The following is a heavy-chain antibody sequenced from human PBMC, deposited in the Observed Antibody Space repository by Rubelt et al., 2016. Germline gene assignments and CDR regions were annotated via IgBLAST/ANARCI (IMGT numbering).Heavy chain of an antibody. D-gene: IGHD3-10*01. V-gene: IGHV4-39*01. J-gene: IGHJ4*02. CDR2: IYYSGST. CDR1: GGSISSSSYY. Sequence: SLTCTASGGSISSSSYYWGWIRQPPGKGLEWIGSIYYSGSTYYNPSLKSRVTISVDTSKNQFSLKLSSVTAADTAVYYCASGLTMVRGVDFDYWGQGTLVTVSS. CDR3: ASGLTMVRGVDFDY.